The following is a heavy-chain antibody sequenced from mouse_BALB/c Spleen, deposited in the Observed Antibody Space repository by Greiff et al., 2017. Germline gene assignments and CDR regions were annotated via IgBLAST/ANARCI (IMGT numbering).Heavy chain of an antibody. CDR1: GYTFTDYA. CDR2: ISTYYGDA. Sequence: VQLQQSGAELVRPGVSVKISCKGSGYTFTDYAMHWVKQSHAKSLEWIGVISTYYGDASYNQKFKGKATMTVDKSSSTAYMELARLTSEDSAIYYCARGTTGVDYWGQGTTLTVSS. J-gene: IGHJ2*01. CDR3: ARGTTGVDY. V-gene: IGHV1S137*01. D-gene: IGHD2-12*01.